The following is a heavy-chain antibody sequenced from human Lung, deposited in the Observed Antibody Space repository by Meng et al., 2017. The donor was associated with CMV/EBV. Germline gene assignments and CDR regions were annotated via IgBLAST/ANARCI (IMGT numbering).Heavy chain of an antibody. D-gene: IGHD1-1*01. CDR1: GFSFSNHW. V-gene: IGHV3-74*01. CDR2: IYSDGVIV. J-gene: IGHJ4*02. Sequence: GESLKISCAASGFSFSNHWKHWVRQAPGKGLVWVSRIYSDGVIVHYADFVKGRFTISRDNAKNTLCLQMNSLRVEDTAVYYCVREGGLNWNPTLDSWGQGXLVTVSS. CDR3: VREGGLNWNPTLDS.